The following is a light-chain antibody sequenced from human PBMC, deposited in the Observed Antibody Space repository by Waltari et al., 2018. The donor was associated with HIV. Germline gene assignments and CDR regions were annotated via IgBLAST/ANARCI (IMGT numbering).Light chain of an antibody. J-gene: IGLJ2*01. V-gene: IGLV1-44*01. CDR1: SSNIGSNP. CDR3: AAWDDSLNGPV. CDR2: SNN. Sequence: QSVLTQPPSASGTPGQRVTISCSGSSSNIGSNPVNWYQQLTGTAPKLLIYSNNQRPSGVPYRFPGSKSGTSASLAISGLQSEDEADYYCAAWDDSLNGPVFGGGTKLTVL.